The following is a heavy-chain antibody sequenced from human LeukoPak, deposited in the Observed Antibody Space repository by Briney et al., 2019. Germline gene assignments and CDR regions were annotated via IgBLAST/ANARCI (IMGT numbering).Heavy chain of an antibody. CDR3: ARDAGY. J-gene: IGHJ4*02. CDR1: GFTFSSYA. V-gene: IGHV3-30-3*01. Sequence: GGSLRLSCAASGFTFSSYAMHWVRQAPGKGLEWVAVISYDGSNKYYADSVKGRFTISRDNSKNTLYLQMNSLRAEDTAVYYCARDAGYWGQGTLVTVSS. CDR2: ISYDGSNK.